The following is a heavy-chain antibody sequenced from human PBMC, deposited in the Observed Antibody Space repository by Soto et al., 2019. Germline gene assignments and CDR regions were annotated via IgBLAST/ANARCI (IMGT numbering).Heavy chain of an antibody. CDR1: GYTFTSYG. CDR2: INAYNGNK. CDR3: ARDLGQQLFDY. J-gene: IGHJ4*02. D-gene: IGHD6-13*01. V-gene: IGHV1-18*01. Sequence: QVQLVQSGAEVKKPGASVKVSCKASGYTFTSYGISWVRQAPGQGLEWMGWINAYNGNKKYAQKIQGRVSMTTDTSTSTAYMELRSLRSDDTAVDYCARDLGQQLFDYWGQGTLVTVAS.